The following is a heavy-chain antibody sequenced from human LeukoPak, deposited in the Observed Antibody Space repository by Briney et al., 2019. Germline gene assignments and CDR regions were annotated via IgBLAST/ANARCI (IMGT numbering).Heavy chain of an antibody. D-gene: IGHD3-9*01. CDR2: ISGSGGST. CDR3: AKEPYYDILTGYYYYYYMDV. V-gene: IGHV3-23*01. Sequence: GGSLRLSCAASRFTFSNYSMNWVRQAPGKGLEWVSAISGSGGSTYYADSVKGRFTISRDNSKNTLYLQMNSLRAEDTAVYYCAKEPYYDILTGYYYYYYMDVWGKGTTVTVSS. J-gene: IGHJ6*03. CDR1: RFTFSNYS.